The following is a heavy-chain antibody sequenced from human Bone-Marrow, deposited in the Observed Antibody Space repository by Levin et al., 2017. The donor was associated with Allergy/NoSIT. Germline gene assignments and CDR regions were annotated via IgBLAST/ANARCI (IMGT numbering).Heavy chain of an antibody. V-gene: IGHV3-23*01. J-gene: IGHJ4*02. D-gene: IGHD1-26*01. CDR1: GFTFSMYA. CDR3: AGEGRVGTTPFDY. CDR2: ISSNGGST. Sequence: QSGGSLRLSCVASGFTFSMYAVTWVRQSPGRGLEWVSTISSNGGSTYYADSVKGRFTISRDNSKNTLYLQMNSLGADDTAIYHCAGEGRVGTTPFDYWGQGTLVAVSS.